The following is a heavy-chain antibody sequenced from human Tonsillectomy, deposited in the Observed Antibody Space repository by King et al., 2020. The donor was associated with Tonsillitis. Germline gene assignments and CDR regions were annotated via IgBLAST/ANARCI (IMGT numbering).Heavy chain of an antibody. CDR1: GLSFSDFG. CDR2: ISYDGSRR. J-gene: IGHJ4*02. CDR3: AKDISYYDRRGSGYFDY. Sequence: VQLVESGGGVVQPGRSLRLSCAASGLSFSDFGMHWVRQAPGKGLEWVAVISYDGSRRYYADSVKGRFTISRDNSENTLYLQMNSLRAEDTAVYYCAKDISYYDRRGSGYFDYWGQGTLVTVSS. V-gene: IGHV3-30*18. D-gene: IGHD3-22*01.